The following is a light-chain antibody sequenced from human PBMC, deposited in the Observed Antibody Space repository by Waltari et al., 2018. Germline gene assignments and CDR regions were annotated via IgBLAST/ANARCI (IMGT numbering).Light chain of an antibody. CDR3: QQYYSTPWT. J-gene: IGKJ1*01. Sequence: DIVMTQSPDSLAVSLGERATINCKSSQSVLYSSNNKNYLAWYQQKPGKPPKPLIYWASTRESGVPDRFSGSGSGTDFTLTISSLQAEDVAVYYCQQYYSTPWTFGQGTKVEIK. CDR2: WAS. CDR1: QSVLYSSNNKNY. V-gene: IGKV4-1*01.